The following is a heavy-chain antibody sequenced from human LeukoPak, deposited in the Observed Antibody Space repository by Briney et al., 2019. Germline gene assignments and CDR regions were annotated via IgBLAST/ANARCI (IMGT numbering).Heavy chain of an antibody. V-gene: IGHV3-48*01. Sequence: GGSLRLSCAASGFTFRRYAMNWVRQAPGKGLEWVSYISSSSTTIYYADSVKGRFTISRDNAKNSLYLQMNSLRAEDTAVYYCVGDYYHSSGYFHYFDYWGQGTLVTVSS. CDR3: VGDYYHSSGYFHYFDY. CDR1: GFTFRRYA. J-gene: IGHJ4*02. CDR2: ISSSSTTI. D-gene: IGHD3-22*01.